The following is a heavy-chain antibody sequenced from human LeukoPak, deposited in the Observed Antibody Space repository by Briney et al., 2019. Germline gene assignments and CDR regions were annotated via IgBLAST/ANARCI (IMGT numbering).Heavy chain of an antibody. CDR1: GNSISNYY. CDR3: ARGMGGSTPVAGTFDC. CDR2: IYYSGST. Sequence: SETLSLTCTVSGNSISNYYWSWIRQPPGKGLEWIGYIYYSGSTNNNPYLKSRVTVSVDTSKNQFSLKLTSVTIADTAVYYCARGMGGSTPVAGTFDCWGQGTLVTVSS. J-gene: IGHJ4*02. V-gene: IGHV4-59*01. D-gene: IGHD6-19*01.